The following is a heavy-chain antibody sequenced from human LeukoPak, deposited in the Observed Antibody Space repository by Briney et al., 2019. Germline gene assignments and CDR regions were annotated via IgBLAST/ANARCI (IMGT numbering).Heavy chain of an antibody. J-gene: IGHJ6*03. D-gene: IGHD4/OR15-4a*01. CDR1: GFTFSTSG. CDR3: AKGQGANYYYYMDV. V-gene: IGHV3-33*06. Sequence: GRSLRLSCAASGFTFSTSGMHWVRQAPGKGLEWVALIWYDGSNEYADSVKGRFTISRDNSKNTLYLQMNSLRAEDTAFYHCAKGQGANYYYYMDVWGKGATVTVSS. CDR2: IWYDGSNE.